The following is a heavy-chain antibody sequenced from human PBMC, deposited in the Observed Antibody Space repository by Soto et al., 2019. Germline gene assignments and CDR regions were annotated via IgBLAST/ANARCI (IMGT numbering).Heavy chain of an antibody. CDR1: GFTFSTYG. CDR3: TKGTSGN. Sequence: QVQLVESRGGVVQPGRSLRLSCAASGFTFSTYGMHWVRQAPGKGLEWVAFISFDGDDKYYASSVKGRFTISRDNSKNTLFLQMNSLRAEDTAVYYCTKGTSGNWGQGTLVTVSS. V-gene: IGHV3-30*18. CDR2: ISFDGDDK. D-gene: IGHD3-10*01. J-gene: IGHJ4*02.